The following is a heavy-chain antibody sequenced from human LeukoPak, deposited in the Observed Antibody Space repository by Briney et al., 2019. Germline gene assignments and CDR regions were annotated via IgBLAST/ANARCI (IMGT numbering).Heavy chain of an antibody. Sequence: PSETLSLTCAVYGGSFSGYYWSWIRQPPGKGLEWIGEINHSGSTNYNPSLKSRVTISVDTSKNQFSLKLSSVTAADTAVYYCARDSRILVYYYYGMDVWGQGTTVTVSS. D-gene: IGHD2-15*01. CDR3: ARDSRILVYYYYGMDV. CDR2: INHSGST. CDR1: GGSFSGYY. V-gene: IGHV4-34*01. J-gene: IGHJ6*02.